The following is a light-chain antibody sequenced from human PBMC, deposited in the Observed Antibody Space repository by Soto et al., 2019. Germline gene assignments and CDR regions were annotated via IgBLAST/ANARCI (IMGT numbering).Light chain of an antibody. V-gene: IGKV1-12*01. CDR3: QQANSFPQP. Sequence: DIQMTQSPSSVSASVGDRVTITCRASQGIISWLAWYQQKPGKAPKLLIYAASSLQSGVQSRFSGSGSGTDFTHTISSLQPEDFATYYSQQANSFPQPFGQGTKLEIK. CDR2: AAS. CDR1: QGIISW. J-gene: IGKJ2*01.